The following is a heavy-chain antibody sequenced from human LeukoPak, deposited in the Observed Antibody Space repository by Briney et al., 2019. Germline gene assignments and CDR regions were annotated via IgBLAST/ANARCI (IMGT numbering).Heavy chain of an antibody. Sequence: PGGSLRPSCAASGFTFSSYDMHWVRQATGKGLEWVSAIGTAGDTYYPGSVKGRFTISRENAKNSLYLQMNSLRAGDTAVYYCARGYCSSTSCYGDYYYGMDVWGQGTTVTVSS. CDR2: IGTAGDT. CDR1: GFTFSSYD. J-gene: IGHJ6*02. V-gene: IGHV3-13*01. CDR3: ARGYCSSTSCYGDYYYGMDV. D-gene: IGHD2-2*01.